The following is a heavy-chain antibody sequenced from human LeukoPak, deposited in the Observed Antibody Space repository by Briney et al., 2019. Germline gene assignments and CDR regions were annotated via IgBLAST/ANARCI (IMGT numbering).Heavy chain of an antibody. CDR2: IYYNGNT. CDR1: GGSISGYY. Sequence: PSETLSLTCIVSGGSISGYYWNWIRQPPGKGLEWIGYIYYNGNTNYNPSLKSRVTISVDTSKNQFSLKLSSVTAADTAVYYCARGPAHKGRSLRLDYWGQGTLVTVSS. J-gene: IGHJ4*02. V-gene: IGHV4-59*12. CDR3: ARGPAHKGRSLRLDY. D-gene: IGHD1-14*01.